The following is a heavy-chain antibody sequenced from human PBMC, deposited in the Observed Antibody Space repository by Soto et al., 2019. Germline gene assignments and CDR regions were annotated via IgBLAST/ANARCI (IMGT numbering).Heavy chain of an antibody. CDR1: GESISGTIYY. J-gene: IGHJ4*02. V-gene: IGHV4-39*02. CDR3: AGPGDSGWFYFDS. Sequence: PSETLSLTCIVSGESISGTIYYWGWIRQPPGKGLEWIGSIYYSGSTYYNPSLKSRVTISVDTSKNHFSLKLTSVTAADTAVYYCAGPGDSGWFYFDSWGQGSRVTVSS. CDR2: IYYSGST. D-gene: IGHD6-13*01.